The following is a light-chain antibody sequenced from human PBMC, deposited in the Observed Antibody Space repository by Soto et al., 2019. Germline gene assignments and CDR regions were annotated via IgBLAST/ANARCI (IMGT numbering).Light chain of an antibody. CDR1: SSDVGGYNY. CDR3: SSYAGSNNFV. J-gene: IGLJ1*01. V-gene: IGLV2-8*01. Sequence: QSALTQPPSASGSPGQSVAISCTGTSSDVGGYNYVSWYQQHPGKAPKLMISEVSRRPSGVPERFSGSKSGNTASLTVSGLQADDEAHYYCSSYAGSNNFVFGTGTKLTVL. CDR2: EVS.